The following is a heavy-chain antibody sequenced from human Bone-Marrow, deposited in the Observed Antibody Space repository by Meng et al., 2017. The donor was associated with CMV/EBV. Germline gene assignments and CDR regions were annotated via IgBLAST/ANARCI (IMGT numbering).Heavy chain of an antibody. CDR1: GFTFDDYA. CDR3: ATGGGNPRSPCDY. V-gene: IGHV3-9*01. J-gene: IGHJ4*02. CDR2: ISWNSATI. D-gene: IGHD4-23*01. Sequence: SLKISCVASGFTFDDYAMHWVRQAPGKGLEWVATISWNSATIGYADSVEGRFFISRDNAENSLYPQMNSLRPEDTAFYYCATGGGNPRSPCDYWGQGTLVTVSS.